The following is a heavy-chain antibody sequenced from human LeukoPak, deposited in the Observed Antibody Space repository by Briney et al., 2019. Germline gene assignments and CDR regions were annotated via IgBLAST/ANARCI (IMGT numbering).Heavy chain of an antibody. D-gene: IGHD2-15*01. Sequence: GALSLSSAASGFTFSSYSMNWVRHAPREGVEWGSSISSSGSFIYYADSEKSRFTNSRDNARNSLFLQMNSLRAEDTAAYYCARELRYCSGASWSENGAFDIWGQGTMVTVSS. CDR1: GFTFSSYS. CDR3: ARELRYCSGASWSENGAFDI. CDR2: ISSSGSFI. V-gene: IGHV3-21*01. J-gene: IGHJ3*02.